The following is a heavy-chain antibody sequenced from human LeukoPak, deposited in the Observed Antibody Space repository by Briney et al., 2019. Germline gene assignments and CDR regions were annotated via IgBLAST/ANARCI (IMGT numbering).Heavy chain of an antibody. CDR3: AREYSSWYPFDY. CDR1: GFTFSSYW. Sequence: GGSLRLSCAASGFTFSSYWMHWVRQAPGKGLVWVSRINSDESSTSYADSVKGRFTISRDNAKNTLYLQMNSLRAEDTAVYYCAREYSSWYPFDYWGQGTLVTVSS. V-gene: IGHV3-74*01. J-gene: IGHJ4*02. D-gene: IGHD6-13*01. CDR2: INSDESST.